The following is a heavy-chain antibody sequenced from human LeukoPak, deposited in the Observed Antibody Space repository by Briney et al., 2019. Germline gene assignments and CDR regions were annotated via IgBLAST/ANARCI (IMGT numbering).Heavy chain of an antibody. CDR1: GYTFTSYG. V-gene: IGHV1-18*01. D-gene: IGHD3-9*01. J-gene: IGHJ5*02. Sequence: ASVKVSCKASGYTFTSYGISWVRQAPGQGLVWMGWISAYNGNTNYAQKLQGRVTMTTDTSTSTAYMELRSLRSDDTAVYYCARDPNYDILTGYNWFDPWGQGTLVTVSS. CDR3: ARDPNYDILTGYNWFDP. CDR2: ISAYNGNT.